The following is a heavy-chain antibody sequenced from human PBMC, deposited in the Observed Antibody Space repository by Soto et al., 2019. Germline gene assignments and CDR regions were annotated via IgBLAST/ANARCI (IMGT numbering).Heavy chain of an antibody. V-gene: IGHV3-30-3*01. CDR1: GFTFSSYV. J-gene: IGHJ4*02. D-gene: IGHD3-16*01. CDR3: VRDPYGDYYFDY. Sequence: QVQLVESGGGVVQPGRSLRLSCAASGFTFSSYVMHWVRQAPGKGLEWVAVISYDGSNKYYADSVKGRFTISRDNSKNTLYLQMSSLRAEDTAVYYCVRDPYGDYYFDYWGQGTLVTVSS. CDR2: ISYDGSNK.